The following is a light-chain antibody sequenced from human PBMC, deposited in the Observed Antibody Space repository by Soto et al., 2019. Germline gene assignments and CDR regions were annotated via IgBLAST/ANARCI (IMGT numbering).Light chain of an antibody. CDR3: QQYNSYLYT. Sequence: DIQMTQSPSTLSASVGDRVTITCRASQSISSWLAWYQQKPGKAPNLLIYRESTLESGVPSRFSGSGSGTEFTLTISSLQPDDFATYYCQQYNSYLYTFGQGTKLEIK. CDR1: QSISSW. CDR2: RES. V-gene: IGKV1-5*03. J-gene: IGKJ2*01.